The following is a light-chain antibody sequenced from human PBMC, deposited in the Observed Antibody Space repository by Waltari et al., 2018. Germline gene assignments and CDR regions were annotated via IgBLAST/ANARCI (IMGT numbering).Light chain of an antibody. V-gene: IGLV2-18*02. CDR2: EVS. CDR1: SSDFGSYNH. J-gene: IGLJ2*01. CDR3: SSYTSGTTVV. Sequence: QSALTQPPSVSGSPGQSVTISCTGTSSDFGSYNHVSWYQQPPGTAPKLMIYEVSNRPPGVPDRFSGSKSGNTASLTISGLQTEDEADYYCSSYTSGTTVVFGGGTKLTVL.